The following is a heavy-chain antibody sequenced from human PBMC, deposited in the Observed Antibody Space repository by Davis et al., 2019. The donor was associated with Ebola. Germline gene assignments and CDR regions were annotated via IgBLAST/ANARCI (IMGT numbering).Heavy chain of an antibody. V-gene: IGHV3-48*01. D-gene: IGHD1-14*01. J-gene: IGHJ4*02. Sequence: GGSLRLSCAASGFTFSSYSMNWVRQAPGKGLEWVSYISSSSSTIYYADSVKGRFTISRDNSKNTVYLQMNSLRGEDTAVYYCAKDNPVLDQWGQETLVTVSS. CDR2: ISSSSSTI. CDR3: AKDNPVLDQ. CDR1: GFTFSSYS.